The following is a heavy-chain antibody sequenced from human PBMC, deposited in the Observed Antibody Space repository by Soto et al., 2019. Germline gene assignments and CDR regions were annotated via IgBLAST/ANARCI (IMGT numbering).Heavy chain of an antibody. Sequence: QVQLVESGGGVVQPGRSLRLSCAASGFTFSNHGMHWVRQAPGKGLEWVAVISYDSSDKYYADSVKGRFTISRDNSKNTLYRQMNSLRREDTAVYYCATWGEVAGGIFDYWGQGTLVTVSS. CDR2: ISYDSSDK. J-gene: IGHJ4*02. CDR1: GFTFSNHG. D-gene: IGHD6-19*01. CDR3: ATWGEVAGGIFDY. V-gene: IGHV3-30*03.